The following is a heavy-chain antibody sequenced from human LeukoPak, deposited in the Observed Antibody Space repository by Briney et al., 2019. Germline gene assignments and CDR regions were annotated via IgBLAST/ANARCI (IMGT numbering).Heavy chain of an antibody. J-gene: IGHJ4*02. CDR3: ARASAQWSDY. Sequence: ASVKVSCKASDYTFTNYGISWVRQAPGQGLEWMGWISPYNGDTNYAEKFQGRVTLTTDTPTSTAYMEVRSLRSDDTAIYYCARASAQWSDYWGQGTLVTVPS. D-gene: IGHD2-15*01. CDR2: ISPYNGDT. V-gene: IGHV1-18*01. CDR1: DYTFTNYG.